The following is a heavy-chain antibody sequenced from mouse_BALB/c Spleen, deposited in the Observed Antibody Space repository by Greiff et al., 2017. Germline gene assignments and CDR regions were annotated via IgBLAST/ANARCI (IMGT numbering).Heavy chain of an antibody. CDR1: GFTFSSYA. CDR3: ARHSYGPSGGYFDY. J-gene: IGHJ2*01. D-gene: IGHD1-1*01. CDR2: ISSGGST. Sequence: EVMLVESGGGLVKPGGSLKLSCAASGFTFSSYAMSWVRQTPEKRLEWVASISSGGSTYYPDSVKGRFTISRDNARNILYLQMSSLRSEDTAMYYCARHSYGPSGGYFDYWGQGTTLTVSS. V-gene: IGHV5-6-5*01.